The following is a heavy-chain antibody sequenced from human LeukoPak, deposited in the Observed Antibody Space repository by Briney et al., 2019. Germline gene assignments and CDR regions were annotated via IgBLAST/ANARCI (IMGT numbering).Heavy chain of an antibody. Sequence: SETLSLTCTVSGGSVSSGSYYWTWIRQPPGKGLEWIGEVTDTGNRNYNPSLRSRVNILVDTAKNQFSLKVSSVTAADTSVFYCARGRGYSSGWGHFYYSIDVWGQGTTVTVSS. CDR2: VTDTGNR. D-gene: IGHD6-19*01. V-gene: IGHV4-39*07. CDR1: GGSVSSGSYY. J-gene: IGHJ6*03. CDR3: ARGRGYSSGWGHFYYSIDV.